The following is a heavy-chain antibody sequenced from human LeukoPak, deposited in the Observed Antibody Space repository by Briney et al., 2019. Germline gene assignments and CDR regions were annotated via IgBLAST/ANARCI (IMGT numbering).Heavy chain of an antibody. CDR2: IRSKAYGGTT. J-gene: IGHJ3*02. D-gene: IGHD1-26*01. V-gene: IGHV3-49*04. Sequence: GGSLRLSCAASGFTFSSYAMSWVRQAPGKGLEWVGFIRSKAYGGTTEYAASVKGRFTISRDDSKSIAYLQMNSLKTEDTAVYYCTTPGVGATGGAFDIWGQGTMVTVSS. CDR3: TTPGVGATGGAFDI. CDR1: GFTFSSYA.